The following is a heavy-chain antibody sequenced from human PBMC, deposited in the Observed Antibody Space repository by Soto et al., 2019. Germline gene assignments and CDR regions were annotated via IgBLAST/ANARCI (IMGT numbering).Heavy chain of an antibody. V-gene: IGHV4-38-2*02. CDR3: AREWKQGYYYYGMDV. CDR1: GYSISSGYY. J-gene: IGHJ6*02. D-gene: IGHD1-1*01. CDR2: IFHSGST. Sequence: SETLSLTCAVSGYSISSGYYWGWIRQPPGKGLEWIGSIFHSGSTYYNPSLKSRVAISVDTSKNQISLNLSSVTAADTAVYYCAREWKQGYYYYGMDVWGQGTTVTVS.